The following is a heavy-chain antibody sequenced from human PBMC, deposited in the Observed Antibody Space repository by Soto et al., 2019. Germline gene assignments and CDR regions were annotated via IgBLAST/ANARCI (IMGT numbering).Heavy chain of an antibody. CDR1: VGSISSIYW. D-gene: IGHD3-16*01. J-gene: IGHJ3*02. CDR3: ARLHMITFGGHVYRPFDS. V-gene: IGHV4-4*02. Sequence: QVQLQESGPGMVKPSGTLSLTCDVPVGSISSIYWWSWVRQPPGKGLEWIGEMYHRGSTNYNPSLKSRVTISVDKSNNQFFLDLTSVTAADTAVYYCARLHMITFGGHVYRPFDSWGQGTMVTVSS. CDR2: MYHRGST.